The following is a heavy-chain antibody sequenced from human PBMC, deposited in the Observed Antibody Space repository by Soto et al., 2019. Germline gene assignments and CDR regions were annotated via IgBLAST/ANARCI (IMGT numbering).Heavy chain of an antibody. CDR2: IYTSGST. CDR1: GGSISSYY. V-gene: IGHV4-4*07. Sequence: TLSLTCTVSGGSISSYYWSWIRQPAGKGLEWIGRIYTSGSTNYNPSLKSRVTMSVDTSKNQFSLKLSSVTAADTAVYYCARANYDSSGYYLDGMDVWGQGTTVTVSS. D-gene: IGHD3-22*01. CDR3: ARANYDSSGYYLDGMDV. J-gene: IGHJ6*02.